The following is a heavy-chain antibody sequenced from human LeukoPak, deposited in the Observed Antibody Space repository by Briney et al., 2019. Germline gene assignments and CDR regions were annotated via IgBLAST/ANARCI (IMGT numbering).Heavy chain of an antibody. CDR1: GFTFSSYA. V-gene: IGHV3-23*01. Sequence: GGSLRLSCAASGFTFSSYAMSCVRQAPGKGLEWVSAISRSGGSTYYADSVKGRFTISRDNSKNTLYLQMNSLRAEDTAVYYCAKDFGFVVTGTVDYWGQGTLVTVSS. J-gene: IGHJ4*02. CDR3: AKDFGFVVTGTVDY. CDR2: ISRSGGST. D-gene: IGHD2-15*01.